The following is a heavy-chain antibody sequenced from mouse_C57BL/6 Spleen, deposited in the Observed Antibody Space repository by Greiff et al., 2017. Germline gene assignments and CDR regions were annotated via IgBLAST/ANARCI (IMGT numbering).Heavy chain of an antibody. V-gene: IGHV5-9*01. CDR3: ARDPRRGFAY. J-gene: IGHJ3*01. CDR2: ISGGGGNT. Sequence: EVMLVESGGGLVKPGGSLKLSCAASGFTFSSYTMSWVRQTPEKRLEWVATISGGGGNTYYPDSVKGRFTISRDNAKNTLYLQMSSLRSEDTALDYCARDPRRGFAYWGQGTLVTVSA. CDR1: GFTFSSYT.